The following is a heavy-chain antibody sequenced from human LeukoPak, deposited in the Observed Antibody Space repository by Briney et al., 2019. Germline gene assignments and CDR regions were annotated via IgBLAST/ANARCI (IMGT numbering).Heavy chain of an antibody. D-gene: IGHD3-22*01. Sequence: ASVKVSCKASGYTFTGYYMHWVRQAPGQGLEWMGWINPNSGGTNYAQKFQGRVTMTRDTSISTAYMELSRLRSDDTAVYYCARDGFITMIVLDYWGQGTPVTVSS. CDR2: INPNSGGT. CDR1: GYTFTGYY. V-gene: IGHV1-2*02. J-gene: IGHJ4*02. CDR3: ARDGFITMIVLDY.